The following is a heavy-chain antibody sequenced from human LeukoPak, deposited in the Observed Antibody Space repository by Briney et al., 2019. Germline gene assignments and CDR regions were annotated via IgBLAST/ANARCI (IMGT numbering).Heavy chain of an antibody. Sequence: PSETLSLTCTVSGGSISSSSYYWGWIRQPPGKGLEWIGSFYYSGSTYYNPSLKSRVTISVDTSKNQFSLKLSSVTAADTAVYYCARHAYSSGWYYFDYWGQGTRVTVSS. CDR1: GGSISSSSYY. V-gene: IGHV4-39*01. D-gene: IGHD6-19*01. J-gene: IGHJ4*02. CDR2: FYYSGST. CDR3: ARHAYSSGWYYFDY.